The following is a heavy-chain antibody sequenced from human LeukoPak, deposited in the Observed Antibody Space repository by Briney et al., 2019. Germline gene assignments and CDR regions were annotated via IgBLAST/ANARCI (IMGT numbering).Heavy chain of an antibody. D-gene: IGHD3-22*01. CDR1: GVSISSSNSY. CDR2: IYYSGNT. V-gene: IGHV4-39*01. J-gene: IGHJ3*02. CDR3: ARPIDTGYYDSSGYRFDI. Sequence: PSETLSLTCTVSGVSISSSNSYRGWIRQPPGKGLEWIGSIYYSGNTYYNASLKSQVSISIDTSKNQFSLRLTSVTAADTAVYYCARPIDTGYYDSSGYRFDIWGQGTMVTVSS.